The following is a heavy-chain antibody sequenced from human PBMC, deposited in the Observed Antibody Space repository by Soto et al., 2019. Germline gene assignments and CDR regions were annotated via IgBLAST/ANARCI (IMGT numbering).Heavy chain of an antibody. V-gene: IGHV4-4*02. CDR1: GGSISSNNW. D-gene: IGHD5-12*01. J-gene: IGHJ6*02. CDR2: IYHGGTT. CDR3: ARDQRYDGYDLASYYYYGMDV. Sequence: QVQLQESGPGLVKPSGTLSLTCAVSGGSISSNNWWTWVRQPPGKGLDWIGQIYHGGTTNSNPSLKSRVTRSVDKSKNEFYLKLSSVTAADTAVYFCARDQRYDGYDLASYYYYGMDVWGQGTTVTVSS.